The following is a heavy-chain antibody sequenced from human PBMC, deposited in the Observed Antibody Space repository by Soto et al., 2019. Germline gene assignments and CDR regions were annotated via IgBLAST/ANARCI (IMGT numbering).Heavy chain of an antibody. J-gene: IGHJ1*01. CDR3: ARGKAINLSGNPPKAENLQH. V-gene: IGHV1-2*02. CDR1: GYTFTGYY. CDR2: INANSGGT. Sequence: SVKVSCKASGYTFTGYYMHWVRQAPGQGLEWMGWINANSGGTNYALKFQGRVTMTRDTSISTAYMELSSLRSDDTAIYYCARGKAINLSGNPPKAENLQHWGQGTLVTV. D-gene: IGHD1-26*01.